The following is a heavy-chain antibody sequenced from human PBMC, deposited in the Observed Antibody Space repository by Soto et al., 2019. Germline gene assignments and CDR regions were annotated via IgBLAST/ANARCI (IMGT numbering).Heavy chain of an antibody. J-gene: IGHJ4*02. D-gene: IGHD1-26*01. V-gene: IGHV3-23*01. CDR1: GFTFSSYA. CDR2: ISGSGGST. CDR3: AKEGSIDLVGATTDY. Sequence: GGSLRLSCAASGFTFSSYAMSWVRQAPGKGLEWVSAISGSGGSTYYADSVKGRFTISRDNSKNTLYLQMNSLRAEDTAVDYCAKEGSIDLVGATTDYWGQGTLVTVSS.